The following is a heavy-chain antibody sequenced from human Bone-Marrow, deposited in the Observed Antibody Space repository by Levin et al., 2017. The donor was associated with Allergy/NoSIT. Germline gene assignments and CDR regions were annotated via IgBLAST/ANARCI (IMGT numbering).Heavy chain of an antibody. CDR1: GFTFSSYW. CDR2: INSGGSST. D-gene: IGHD5-18*01. CDR3: ARGGGYSDDPFDY. J-gene: IGHJ4*02. Sequence: QAGGSLRLSCAASGFTFSSYWMYWVRQAPGKGLVWVSRINSGGSSTSYADSVKGRFTISRDNAKNTLYLQMNSLRVEDTAVYYCARGGGYSDDPFDYWGQGTLVTVSS. V-gene: IGHV3-74*01.